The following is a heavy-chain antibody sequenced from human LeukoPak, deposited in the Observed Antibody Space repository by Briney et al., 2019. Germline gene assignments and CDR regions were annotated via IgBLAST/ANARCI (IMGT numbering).Heavy chain of an antibody. V-gene: IGHV3-9*01. CDR3: AKAGYCSSPICYSLDY. CDR2: INWNSGSI. Sequence: GGSLRLSCAASGFTFDDYAMHWVRQAPGKGLEWASGINWNSGSIGYADSVKGRFTISRDNAKNSLYLQMDSLRAEDTALYYCAKAGYCSSPICYSLDYWGQGTLVTVSS. J-gene: IGHJ4*02. D-gene: IGHD2-2*01. CDR1: GFTFDDYA.